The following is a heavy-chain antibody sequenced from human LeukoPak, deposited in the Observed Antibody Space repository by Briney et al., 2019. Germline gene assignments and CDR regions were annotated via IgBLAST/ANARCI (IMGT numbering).Heavy chain of an antibody. CDR1: GGSISSGGYY. CDR2: IYYSGST. Sequence: SETLSLTCTVSGGSISSGGYYWSWIRQHPGKGLEWIGYIYYSGSTYYNPSLKSRVTISVDTSKNQFSLKLSSVTAADTAVYYCARGHYYDSSGYSYYFDYWGQGTLVTVSS. D-gene: IGHD3-22*01. V-gene: IGHV4-31*03. J-gene: IGHJ4*02. CDR3: ARGHYYDSSGYSYYFDY.